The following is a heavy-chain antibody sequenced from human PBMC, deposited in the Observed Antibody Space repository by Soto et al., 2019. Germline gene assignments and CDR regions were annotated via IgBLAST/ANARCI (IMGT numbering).Heavy chain of an antibody. D-gene: IGHD3-22*01. CDR3: ANLDSSVGNFDY. V-gene: IGHV1-3*01. CDR1: GYTFTSHA. CDR2: INAGNGDI. Sequence: ASVKVSCKASGYTFTSHAMHWVRRAPGQRLEWMGWINAGNGDIKYSEKLQGRVTITRDTSASTVYMELSSLRSEDTAVHYCANLDSSVGNFDYWGQGTLVTVSS. J-gene: IGHJ4*02.